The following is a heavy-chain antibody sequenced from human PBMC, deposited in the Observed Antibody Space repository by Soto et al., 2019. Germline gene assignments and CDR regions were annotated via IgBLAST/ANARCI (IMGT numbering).Heavy chain of an antibody. D-gene: IGHD4-17*01. J-gene: IGHJ3*02. CDR2: ISSSGSTI. Sequence: GGSLRLSCTVSGFTFSSHSMNWVRQAPGKGLEWLSYISSSGSTIYYADSVKGRFTISRDNAKNSLYLQVNSLGAEDTAVYYCARDRYGDYATFDIWGQGTMVTVSS. V-gene: IGHV3-48*01. CDR3: ARDRYGDYATFDI. CDR1: GFTFSSHS.